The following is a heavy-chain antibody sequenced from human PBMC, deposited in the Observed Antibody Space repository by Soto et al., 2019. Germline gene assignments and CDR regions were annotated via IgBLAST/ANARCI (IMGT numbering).Heavy chain of an antibody. Sequence: SETLSLICTVSGGSISSGGYYWSWIRQHPGKGLEWIGYIYYSGSTYYNPSLKSRVTISVDTSKNQFSLKLSSVTAADTAVYYCARGGDWSYNYYYYYGMDVWGQGTTVTVSS. V-gene: IGHV4-31*03. CDR2: IYYSGST. D-gene: IGHD1-7*01. CDR3: ARGGDWSYNYYYYYGMDV. J-gene: IGHJ6*02. CDR1: GGSISSGGYY.